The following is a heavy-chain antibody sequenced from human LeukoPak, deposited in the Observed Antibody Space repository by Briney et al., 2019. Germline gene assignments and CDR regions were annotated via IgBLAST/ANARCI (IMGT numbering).Heavy chain of an antibody. Sequence: KTGGSLRLSCAASGFTFSSYSMNWVRQAPGKGLEWVSSISSSSSYIYYADSVKGRFTISRDNAKNSLYLQMNSLRVEDTAVYYCARDVGYGNYYMDVWGKGTTVTVSS. V-gene: IGHV3-21*01. CDR3: ARDVGYGNYYMDV. D-gene: IGHD5-18*01. CDR2: ISSSSSYI. J-gene: IGHJ6*03. CDR1: GFTFSSYS.